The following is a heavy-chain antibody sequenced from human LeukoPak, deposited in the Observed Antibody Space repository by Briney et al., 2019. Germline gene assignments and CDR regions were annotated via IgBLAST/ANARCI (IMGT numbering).Heavy chain of an antibody. J-gene: IGHJ4*02. Sequence: ASVKVSCKASGYTFTGYYMHWVRQAPGQGLEWVGWINPNSGGTNYAQKFQGRVTMTRDTSISTAYMELSRLRSEDMAVYYCAREIGDGYNYFDYWGQGTLVTVSS. D-gene: IGHD5-24*01. CDR1: GYTFTGYY. CDR2: INPNSGGT. V-gene: IGHV1-2*02. CDR3: AREIGDGYNYFDY.